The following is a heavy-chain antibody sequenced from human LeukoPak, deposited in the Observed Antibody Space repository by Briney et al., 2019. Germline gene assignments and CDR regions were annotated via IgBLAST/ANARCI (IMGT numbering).Heavy chain of an antibody. CDR1: GFTFSSYG. V-gene: IGHV3-30*03. CDR2: ISPDDGSNK. D-gene: IGHD3-22*01. J-gene: IGHJ6*02. CDR3: ARSAYYYDSRGYHNYYYYGMDV. Sequence: GGALRLSWAACGFTFSSYGMHWVRQAPGKGLEGAVVISPDDGSNKYYADSVTRRLTISRHNSKNELYLQKNRLRAGDTAVYHRARSAYYYDSRGYHNYYYYGMDVWGQGTTVTVSS.